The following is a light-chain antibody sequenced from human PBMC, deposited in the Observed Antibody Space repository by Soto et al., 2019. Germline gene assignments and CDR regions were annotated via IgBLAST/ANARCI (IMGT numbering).Light chain of an antibody. CDR2: GAS. J-gene: IGKJ1*01. V-gene: IGKV3-15*01. Sequence: EIVMTQSPATLSVSPGERATISCRASQSVSSNLAWYQQKPGQAPRLLIYGASTRATGIPARFSGSGSGTEFTLTISSLRPEDFAVYYCQQYRSWPRTFGQGTKVDIK. CDR3: QQYRSWPRT. CDR1: QSVSSN.